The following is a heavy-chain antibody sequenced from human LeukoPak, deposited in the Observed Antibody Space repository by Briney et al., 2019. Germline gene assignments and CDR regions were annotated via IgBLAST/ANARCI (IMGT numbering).Heavy chain of an antibody. CDR2: INPNSGGT. J-gene: IGHJ5*02. D-gene: IGHD4-23*01. CDR1: GDTFTGYY. V-gene: IGHV1-2*02. CDR3: ARDNSVEDTAWWFDP. Sequence: ASVKVSCKASGDTFTGYYLHWVRQAPGQGLEWMGWINPNSGGTNYAQKFQGRVTMTRDMSTSTDYMELSSLRSEDAAVYYCARDNSVEDTAWWFDPWGQGTLVTVSS.